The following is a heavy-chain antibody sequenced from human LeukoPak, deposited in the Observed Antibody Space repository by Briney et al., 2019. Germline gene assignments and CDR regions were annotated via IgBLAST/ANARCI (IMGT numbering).Heavy chain of an antibody. Sequence: GGSLRLSCAASGFTFSSYGMHWVRQAPGKGLEGVAFIRYDGSNKYYADSVKGRFTISRDNSKNTLYLQMNSLRAEDTAVYYCAKDRYSSSWYYFGYWGQGTLVTVSS. D-gene: IGHD6-13*01. V-gene: IGHV3-30*02. CDR1: GFTFSSYG. CDR3: AKDRYSSSWYYFGY. CDR2: IRYDGSNK. J-gene: IGHJ4*02.